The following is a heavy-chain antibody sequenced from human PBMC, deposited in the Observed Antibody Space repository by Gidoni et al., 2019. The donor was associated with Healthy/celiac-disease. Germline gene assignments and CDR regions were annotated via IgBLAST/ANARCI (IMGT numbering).Heavy chain of an antibody. D-gene: IGHD2-2*01. J-gene: IGHJ6*02. CDR3: ARGHYCSSTSCQPNGMDV. CDR2: INHSGST. CDR1: GGSFSGYY. Sequence: QVQLQQWGAGLLKPSETLSLTCAVYGGSFSGYYWSWIRQPPGKGLEWIGEINHSGSTNYNPSLKSRVTISVDTPKNQFSLKLSSVTAADTAVYYCARGHYCSSTSCQPNGMDVWGQGTTVTVSS. V-gene: IGHV4-34*01.